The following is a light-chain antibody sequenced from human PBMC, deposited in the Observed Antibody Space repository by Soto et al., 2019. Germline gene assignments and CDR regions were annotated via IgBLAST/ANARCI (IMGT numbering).Light chain of an antibody. CDR2: GAS. CDR3: PQESNLAPPP. Sequence: EIVMTQSPATLSVSPGERATLSCRASQSVSSNLAWYQQKPGQAPRLLISGASTRATGIPARFSGSGSGTEVPPHIRRPPAEDFSGYYWPQESNLAPPPFGGGNKVEIK. CDR1: QSVSSN. V-gene: IGKV3-15*01. J-gene: IGKJ4*01.